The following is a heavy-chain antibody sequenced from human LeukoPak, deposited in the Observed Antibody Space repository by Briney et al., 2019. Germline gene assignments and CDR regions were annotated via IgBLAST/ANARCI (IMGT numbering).Heavy chain of an antibody. J-gene: IGHJ4*02. CDR1: GDSVRNDFYY. D-gene: IGHD2-2*01. Sequence: PSETLSLTCSVSGDSVRNDFYYWGWIRQPPGKGLEWVACLSHAGNTWYNPSLESRLSISVDTSMNQFSLKFSSVTAADTALYWCARHNAPRRVGFDFWGQGILVTVSS. CDR3: ARHNAPRRVGFDF. V-gene: IGHV4-39*01. CDR2: LSHAGNT.